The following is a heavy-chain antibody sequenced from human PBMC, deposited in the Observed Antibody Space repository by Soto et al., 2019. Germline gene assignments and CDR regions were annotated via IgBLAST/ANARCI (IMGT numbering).Heavy chain of an antibody. CDR1: GFTFSSYA. CDR3: ARVANFWSGSSFDY. D-gene: IGHD3-3*01. J-gene: IGHJ4*02. Sequence: GGSLRLSCAASGFTFSSYAMSWVRLAPGKGLEWVSYISREGTTIFYADAVRGRFTLSRDNANNAFYLQMDGLRGDDTAEYYCARVANFWSGSSFDYWGQGILVTVSS. V-gene: IGHV3-48*01. CDR2: ISREGTTI.